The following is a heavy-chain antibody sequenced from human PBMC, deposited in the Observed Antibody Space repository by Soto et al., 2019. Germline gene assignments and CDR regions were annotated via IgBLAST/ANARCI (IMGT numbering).Heavy chain of an antibody. CDR3: AKGSQVAIFGVVIL. CDR2: ITWNGGSI. CDR1: GFTFDDNA. Sequence: GGSLRLSCAASGFTFDDNAMYWVRQVPGKGLEWVSGITWNGGSISYADSVKGRFTISRDNARSSLYLQMNSLRAEDTALYYCAKGSQVAIFGVVILWGQGTLVTVSS. V-gene: IGHV3-9*01. D-gene: IGHD3-3*01. J-gene: IGHJ4*02.